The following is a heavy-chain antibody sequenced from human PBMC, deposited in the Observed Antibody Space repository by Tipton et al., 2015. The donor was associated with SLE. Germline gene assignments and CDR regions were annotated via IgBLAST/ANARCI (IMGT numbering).Heavy chain of an antibody. D-gene: IGHD5-24*01. CDR1: GGSISGYY. CDR3: ARGAQEGRRWLQPTPNNWFDP. V-gene: IGHV4-34*01. J-gene: IGHJ5*02. Sequence: TLSLTCTVSGGSISGYYWSWIRQPPGKGLEWIGEINHSGSTNYNPSLKSRVTISVDTPKNQFSLKLSSVTAADTAVYYCARGAQEGRRWLQPTPNNWFDPWGQGTLVTVSS. CDR2: INHSGST.